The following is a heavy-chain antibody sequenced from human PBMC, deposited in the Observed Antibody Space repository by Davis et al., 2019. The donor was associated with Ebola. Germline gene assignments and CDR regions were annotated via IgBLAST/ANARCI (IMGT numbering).Heavy chain of an antibody. CDR2: ISYDGSNT. V-gene: IGHV3-30*18. J-gene: IGHJ4*02. CDR1: GFTFSRYG. Sequence: GGSLRLSCAASGFTFSRYGMHCVRHAPGTGLEWVAAISYDGSNTYYADSVKGRFTISRDNSKNTLYLQMNSLRAEDTAVYYCAKDRPRRAVVPAAIVDYWGQGTLVTVSS. CDR3: AKDRPRRAVVPAAIVDY. D-gene: IGHD2-2*02.